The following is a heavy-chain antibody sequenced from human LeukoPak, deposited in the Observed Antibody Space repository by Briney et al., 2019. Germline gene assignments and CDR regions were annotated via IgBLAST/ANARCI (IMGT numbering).Heavy chain of an antibody. CDR1: GFTFSSYS. Sequence: GGSLRLSCAASGFTFSSYSMNWVRQAPGKGLEWVSSISSSSSYIYYADSVKGRFTISRDNAKNSLYLQMNSLRAEDTAVYYCARGEVYAIGWFDPWGQGTLVTVSS. CDR2: ISSSSSYI. V-gene: IGHV3-21*01. D-gene: IGHD2-8*01. J-gene: IGHJ5*02. CDR3: ARGEVYAIGWFDP.